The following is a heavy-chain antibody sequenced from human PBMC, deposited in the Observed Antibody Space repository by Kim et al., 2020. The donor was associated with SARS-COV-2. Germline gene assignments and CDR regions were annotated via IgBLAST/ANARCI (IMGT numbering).Heavy chain of an antibody. J-gene: IGHJ1*01. Sequence: DGSKTQYSDSVRGRFTMSRDNSKNTIFLHMNSLSVEDTGVYFCASGTYYDFWGPGTLVTVS. V-gene: IGHV3-74*03. CDR2: DGSKT. D-gene: IGHD3-3*01. CDR3: ASGTYYDF.